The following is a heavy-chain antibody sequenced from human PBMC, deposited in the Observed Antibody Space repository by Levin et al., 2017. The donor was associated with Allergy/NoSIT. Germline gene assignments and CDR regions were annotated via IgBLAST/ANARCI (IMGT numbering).Heavy chain of an antibody. D-gene: IGHD1-26*01. CDR2: IYYSGST. V-gene: IGHV4-59*01. J-gene: IGHJ4*02. CDR1: GGSISSYY. CDR3: ARGGSGSYPGRVDY. Sequence: PSETLSLTCTVSGGSISSYYWSWIRQPPGKGLEWIGYIYYSGSTNYNPSLKSRVTISVDTSKNQFSLKLSSVTAADTAVYYCARGGSGSYPGRVDYWGQGTLVTVSS.